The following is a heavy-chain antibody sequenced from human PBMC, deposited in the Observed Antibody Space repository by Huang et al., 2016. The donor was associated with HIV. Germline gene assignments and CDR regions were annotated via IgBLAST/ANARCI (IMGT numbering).Heavy chain of an antibody. D-gene: IGHD5-18*01. Sequence: VQLIQSGAEVKKTGSSVRVSCRASEGTFSSYSIGWMRQAPGQGLECMGVIIPIFGTTTYAQKFQGRVSIAADESTSTAYMDLNSLRSEDTAVYYCARAALVNNQYFDYWGQGTLVTVSS. J-gene: IGHJ4*02. CDR3: ARAALVNNQYFDY. CDR2: IIPIFGTT. CDR1: EGTFSSYS. V-gene: IGHV1-69*13.